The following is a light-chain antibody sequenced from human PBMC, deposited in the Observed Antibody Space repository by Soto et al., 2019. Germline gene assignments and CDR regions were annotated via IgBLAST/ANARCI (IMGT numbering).Light chain of an antibody. Sequence: EIVMTQSPATLSVSPGERATLSCRASLSVFSNLAWYQQKPGQAPRLLIYGASTRATGIPARFSGSGSGTEFTLTISSLQSEDFAVYYCQQYNNWPPWTFGQGTKVEIK. V-gene: IGKV3-15*01. CDR3: QQYNNWPPWT. J-gene: IGKJ1*01. CDR2: GAS. CDR1: LSVFSN.